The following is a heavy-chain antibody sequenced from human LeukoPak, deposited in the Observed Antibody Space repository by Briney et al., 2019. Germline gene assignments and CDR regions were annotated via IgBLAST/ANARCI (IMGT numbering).Heavy chain of an antibody. J-gene: IGHJ2*01. CDR2: IYHSGST. Sequence: SETLSLTCTVSGGSISSGGYYWSWIRQPPGKGLEWIGYIYHSGSTYYNPSLKSRVTISVDRSKNQFSLKLSSVTAADTAVYYCARDPLGKGAGYFDLWGRGTLVTVSS. V-gene: IGHV4-30-2*01. CDR3: ARDPLGKGAGYFDL. CDR1: GGSISSGGYY. D-gene: IGHD7-27*01.